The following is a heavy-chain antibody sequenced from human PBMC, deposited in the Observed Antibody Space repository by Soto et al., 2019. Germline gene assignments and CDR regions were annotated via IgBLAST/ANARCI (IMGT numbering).Heavy chain of an antibody. CDR3: AGGGQLDP. CDR2: ISYDGSNK. J-gene: IGHJ5*02. Sequence: QVQLVESGGGVVQPGRSLRLSCAASGFTFSSYAMHWVRQAPGKGLEWVAVISYDGSNKYYADSVKGRFTISRDNSKNTLYLQMNSLRAEDTAVYYCAGGGQLDPWGQGTLVTVSS. D-gene: IGHD3-16*01. V-gene: IGHV3-30-3*01. CDR1: GFTFSSYA.